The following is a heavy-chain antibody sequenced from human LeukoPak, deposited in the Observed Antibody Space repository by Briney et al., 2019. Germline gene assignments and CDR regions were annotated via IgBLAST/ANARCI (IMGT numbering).Heavy chain of an antibody. CDR1: SGSIRYFY. J-gene: IGHJ4*02. Sequence: SETLSLTCTVSSGSIRYFYWNWIRQPPGKGLEWIGYIHYTGSTNYNPSLKSRVTISVDTSKNQFSLKLSSVTAADTAVYYCATYTNRTHYWGQGTLVTVSS. V-gene: IGHV4-59*01. CDR2: IHYTGST. CDR3: ATYTNRTHY. D-gene: IGHD2-8*01.